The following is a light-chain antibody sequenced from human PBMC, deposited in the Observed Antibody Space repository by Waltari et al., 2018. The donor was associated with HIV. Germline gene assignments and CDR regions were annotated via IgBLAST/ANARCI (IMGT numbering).Light chain of an antibody. Sequence: DIQLTQSPSFLSASVGDTVTITCRASQGISNYLAWYQQKPGNAPKLLIFAASTLQTGVPSRFSGNGFGTEFTLTISSLHPEDFATYSCQQLDTYPRTFGQGTKVEIK. CDR2: AAS. CDR3: QQLDTYPRT. J-gene: IGKJ1*01. CDR1: QGISNY. V-gene: IGKV1-9*01.